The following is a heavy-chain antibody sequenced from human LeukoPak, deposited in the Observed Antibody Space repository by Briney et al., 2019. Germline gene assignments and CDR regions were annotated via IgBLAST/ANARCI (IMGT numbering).Heavy chain of an antibody. CDR2: IRYDGTDK. CDR3: APRVVVITAPFDY. CDR1: GFTFSSFG. Sequence: GGSLRLSCAASGFTFSSFGMHWVRQAPGKGLEWVAFIRYDGTDKYYADSVKGRFTISRDNSKNTLYLQVNSLRPEDTAVYYCAPRVVVITAPFDYWGQGTLVTVSS. D-gene: IGHD2-21*01. V-gene: IGHV3-30*02. J-gene: IGHJ4*02.